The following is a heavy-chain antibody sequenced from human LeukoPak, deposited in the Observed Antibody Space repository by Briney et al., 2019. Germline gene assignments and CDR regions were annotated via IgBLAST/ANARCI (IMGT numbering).Heavy chain of an antibody. CDR3: ARERLRTVSIAVADDFDY. CDR2: INPSGGST. CDR1: GYTFTSYG. J-gene: IGHJ4*02. D-gene: IGHD6-19*01. V-gene: IGHV1-46*01. Sequence: ASVKVSCKASGYTFTSYGISWVRQAPGQGLEWMGIINPSGGSTSYAQKFQGRVTMTRDMSTSTVYMELSSLRSEDTAVYYCARERLRTVSIAVADDFDYWGQGTLVTVSS.